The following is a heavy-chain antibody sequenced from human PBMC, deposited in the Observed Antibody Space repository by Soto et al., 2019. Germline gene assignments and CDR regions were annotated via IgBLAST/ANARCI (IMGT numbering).Heavy chain of an antibody. CDR2: ISAYNGNT. D-gene: IGHD6-13*01. J-gene: IGHJ4*02. Sequence: QVQLVQSGAEVKQPGASVKVSCKASGYTFTSYGISWVRQAPGQGLEWMGWISAYNGNTNYAQKLQVRVTITTDTSTSTAYMELRSRRSDDTAVYYCARDDRAAAAPDYWGQGTLVTVSS. CDR1: GYTFTSYG. V-gene: IGHV1-18*01. CDR3: ARDDRAAAAPDY.